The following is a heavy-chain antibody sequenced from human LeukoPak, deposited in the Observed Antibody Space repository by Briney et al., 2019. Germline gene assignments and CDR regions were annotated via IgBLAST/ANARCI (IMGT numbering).Heavy chain of an antibody. CDR3: ARTDSGSYPLYYYYYMDV. Sequence: GGSLRLSCTVSGFTVSSNSMSWVRQAPGKGLEWVANIKQDGSDKYYVDCAKGRFTISRDNAKNSLYLQMNSLRAEDTAVYYCARTDSGSYPLYYYYYMDVWGKGTTVTVSS. J-gene: IGHJ6*03. CDR2: IKQDGSDK. CDR1: GFTVSSNS. D-gene: IGHD1-26*01. V-gene: IGHV3-7*01.